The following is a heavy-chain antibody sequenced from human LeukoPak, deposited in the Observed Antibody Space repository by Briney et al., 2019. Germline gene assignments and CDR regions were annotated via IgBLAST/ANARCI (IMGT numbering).Heavy chain of an antibody. CDR3: TRHYDFWSGYYRALDY. CDR1: GGTFRSYA. J-gene: IGHJ4*02. Sequence: SVKVSCKASGGTFRSYAISWVRQAPGQGLEWMGGIIPIFGTANDAQKFQGRVTITADESTSTAYMELSSLRSEDTAVYYCTRHYDFWSGYYRALDYWGQGTLVTVSS. D-gene: IGHD3-3*01. CDR2: IIPIFGTA. V-gene: IGHV1-69*01.